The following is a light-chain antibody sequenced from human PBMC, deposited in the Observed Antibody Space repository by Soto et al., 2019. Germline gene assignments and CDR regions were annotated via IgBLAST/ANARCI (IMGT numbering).Light chain of an antibody. V-gene: IGKV3-20*01. J-gene: IGKJ1*01. Sequence: EVVLTQSPGTLSLSPGDGATLSCRASQTVNTNYLIWYQHRPGQAPSLLIYGAFSRAPGIPDRFRGSGSGTDFTLTISRLEPEDFAVYYCHLYGDSRWTFGQGTK. CDR3: HLYGDSRWT. CDR1: QTVNTNY. CDR2: GAF.